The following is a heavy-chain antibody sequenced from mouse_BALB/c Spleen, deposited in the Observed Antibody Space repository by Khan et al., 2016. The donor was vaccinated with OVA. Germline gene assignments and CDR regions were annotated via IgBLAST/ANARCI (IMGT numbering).Heavy chain of an antibody. CDR3: TRDRIDY. V-gene: IGHV1-7*01. J-gene: IGHJ2*01. Sequence: VQLQESGAELAKPGASVKMSCKASGYTFTTYWMHWVKQRPGQGLEWLGYINPTSGYTYYYEKFKDRSTLSADKSSSTAYMQLSSLTSEDSAVYYCTRDRIDYWGQGTTLTVSS. CDR2: INPTSGYT. CDR1: GYTFTTYW.